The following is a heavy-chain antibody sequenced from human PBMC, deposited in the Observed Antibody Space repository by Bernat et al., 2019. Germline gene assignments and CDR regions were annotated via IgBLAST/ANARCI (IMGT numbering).Heavy chain of an antibody. CDR2: IDWDDDK. Sequence: QVTLKESGPALVKSTQTLTLTCTFSGFSLTTNGMRVNWIRQPPGKALEWLARIDWDDDKFYKTSLKTRLTISKDTSKNQVVLTMTNMDPGDTATYYCARETVSMSYGMDVWGQGTTVTVSS. CDR1: GFSLTTNGMR. D-gene: IGHD4-11*01. V-gene: IGHV2-70*04. CDR3: ARETVSMSYGMDV. J-gene: IGHJ6*02.